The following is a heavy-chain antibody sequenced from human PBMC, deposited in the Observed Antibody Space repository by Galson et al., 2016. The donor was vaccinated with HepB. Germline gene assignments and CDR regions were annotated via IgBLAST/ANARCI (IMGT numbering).Heavy chain of an antibody. D-gene: IGHD1/OR15-1a*01. Sequence: CAISGDSVSSNSAAWNWIRQSPSRGLEWLGRTYYRSKWYNDYAVSVKSRIIVNPDTSKNQFSLQLNSVTPEDTAVYYCVEQRKGAPYGMDVWGQGTTVPVSS. CDR1: GDSVSSNSAA. CDR3: VEQRKGAPYGMDV. V-gene: IGHV6-1*01. J-gene: IGHJ6*02. CDR2: TYYRSKWYN.